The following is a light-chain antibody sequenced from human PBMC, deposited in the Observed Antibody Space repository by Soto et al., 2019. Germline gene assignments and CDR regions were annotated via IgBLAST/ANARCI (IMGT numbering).Light chain of an antibody. V-gene: IGLV1-44*01. CDR3: APWDDSLNGWV. CDR1: SFNIGRNP. Sequence: QSVLTQPPSASGTPGQRVTISCSGSSFNIGRNPVNWYQQFPGTAPKLLIYTNDQRPSGVPDRFSGSKSGTSASLAISGLQSEDEADYYCAPWDDSLNGWVFGGGTKLTVL. J-gene: IGLJ3*02. CDR2: TND.